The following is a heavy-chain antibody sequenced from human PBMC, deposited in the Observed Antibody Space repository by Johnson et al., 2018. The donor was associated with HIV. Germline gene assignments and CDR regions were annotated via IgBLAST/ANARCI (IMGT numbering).Heavy chain of an antibody. CDR2: ISSSGSTI. Sequence: QVQLVESGGGLIQPGGSLRLSCSVSGFTVNTNFMSWVRQAPGKGLEWVSYISSSGSTIYYADSVKGRFTISRDNAKNSLYLQMNSLGAEDTAVYYCSRGGSSRNPAFDIWGQGTMVTVSS. CDR1: GFTVNTNF. CDR3: SRGGSSRNPAFDI. J-gene: IGHJ3*02. D-gene: IGHD1-26*01. V-gene: IGHV3-11*04.